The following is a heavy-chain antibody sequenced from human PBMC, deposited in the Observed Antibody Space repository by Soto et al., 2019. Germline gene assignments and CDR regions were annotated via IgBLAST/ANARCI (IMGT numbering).Heavy chain of an antibody. CDR1: GFTFSSYA. CDR3: AKRSFQLGLPFDY. D-gene: IGHD6-13*01. V-gene: IGHV3-23*01. CDR2: VSGSGGST. J-gene: IGHJ4*02. Sequence: GGSLRLSCVASGFTFSSYAMSWVRQAPGKGLEWVSFVSGSGGSTDYADSVKGRFTISRGNSKSTLYLQLNSLRAEDTAMYYCAKRSFQLGLPFDYWGQGTLVTVSS.